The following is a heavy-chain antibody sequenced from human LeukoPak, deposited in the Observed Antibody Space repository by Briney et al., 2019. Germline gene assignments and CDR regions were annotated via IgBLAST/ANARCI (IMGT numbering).Heavy chain of an antibody. CDR3: ARDGTSNYCSGGSCYSFNWFDP. V-gene: IGHV3-30*03. D-gene: IGHD2-15*01. CDR1: GFTFRTSG. J-gene: IGHJ5*02. Sequence: GGSLRLSCAASGFTFRTSGMSWVRQAPGKGLEWVAVISYDGSNKYYADSVKGRFTISRDNSKNTLYLQMNSLRAEDTAVYYCARDGTSNYCSGGSCYSFNWFDPWGQGTLVTVSS. CDR2: ISYDGSNK.